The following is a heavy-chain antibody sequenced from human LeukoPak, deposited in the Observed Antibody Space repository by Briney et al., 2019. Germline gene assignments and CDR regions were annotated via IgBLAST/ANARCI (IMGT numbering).Heavy chain of an antibody. CDR1: GYTFTGYY. V-gene: IGHV1-2*02. CDR3: ARVGYYGSGSYWHVSHFDY. J-gene: IGHJ4*02. D-gene: IGHD3-10*01. Sequence: ASVKVSCKASGYTFTGYYVHWVRQAPGQGLEWMGWINPNSGGTNYAQKFQGRVTMTRDTSISTAYMELSRLRSDDTAVYYCARVGYYGSGSYWHVSHFDYWGQGTLVTVSS. CDR2: INPNSGGT.